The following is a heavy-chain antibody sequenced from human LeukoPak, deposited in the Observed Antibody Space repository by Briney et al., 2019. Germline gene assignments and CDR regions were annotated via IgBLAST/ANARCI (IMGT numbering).Heavy chain of an antibody. Sequence: SETLSLTCTVSGGSISSYYWSWIRQPPGKGLEWIGYIYYSGSTNYNPSLKSRVTISVDTSKNQFSLKLSSVSAADTAVYYCARGSYYYDSSGYSYNFDYWGQGTLVTVSS. CDR3: ARGSYYYDSSGYSYNFDY. J-gene: IGHJ4*02. D-gene: IGHD3-22*01. CDR2: IYYSGST. CDR1: GGSISSYY. V-gene: IGHV4-59*01.